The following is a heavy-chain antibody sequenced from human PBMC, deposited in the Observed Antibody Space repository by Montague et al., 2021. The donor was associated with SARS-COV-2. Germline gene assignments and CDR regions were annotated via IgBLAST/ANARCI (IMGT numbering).Heavy chain of an antibody. CDR3: VRGATRTFDY. CDR2: IFYRGTT. Sequence: SETLSLTCTVSGDSLTYFYWSWIRQSPGKGLEWIGTIFYRGTTNYNPSLKSRVTISVDTSKNQFSLNLTSVTAADTAVYYCVRGATRTFDYWGQGTLVTVSS. CDR1: GDSLTYFY. J-gene: IGHJ4*02. V-gene: IGHV4-59*01. D-gene: IGHD2-2*01.